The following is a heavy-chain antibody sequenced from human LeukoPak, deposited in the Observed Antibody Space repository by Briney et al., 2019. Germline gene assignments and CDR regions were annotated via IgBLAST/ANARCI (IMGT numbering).Heavy chain of an antibody. Sequence: GGSLRLSCAASGFTVSSNYMSWVRQAPGKGLEWVSVIYSGGSTYYADSVKGRFTISRDNSKNTLYLQMNSLRAEDTAVYYCAKYRWHQRYFDLWGRGTLVTVSS. CDR3: AKYRWHQRYFDL. CDR2: IYSGGST. J-gene: IGHJ2*01. D-gene: IGHD2-2*01. V-gene: IGHV3-53*01. CDR1: GFTVSSNY.